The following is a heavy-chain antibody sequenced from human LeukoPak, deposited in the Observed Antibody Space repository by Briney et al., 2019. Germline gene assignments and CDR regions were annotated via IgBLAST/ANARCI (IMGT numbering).Heavy chain of an antibody. V-gene: IGHV3-33*01. Sequence: GGSLRLSCAASGFTFSSYGMHWVRQAPGKGLEWVAVIWYDGSNKYYADSVKGRFTISRDNSKNTLYLQMNSLRAEETAVYYCARGPSKDYYYYYYMDVWGKGTTVTVSS. CDR2: IWYDGSNK. CDR3: ARGPSKDYYYYYYMDV. J-gene: IGHJ6*03. CDR1: GFTFSSYG.